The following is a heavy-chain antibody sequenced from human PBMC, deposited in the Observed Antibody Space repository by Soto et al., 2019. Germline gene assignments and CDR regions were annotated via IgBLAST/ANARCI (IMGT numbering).Heavy chain of an antibody. V-gene: IGHV4-34*01. Sequence: PSETLSLTCAVYGGSFSGYYWSWIRQPPGKGLEWIGEINHSGSTNYNPSLKSRVTISVDTSKNQFSLKLSSVTAADTAVYFCARDHHSYYDTSGYYPYFDFWGQGTRVT. CDR3: ARDHHSYYDTSGYYPYFDF. CDR2: INHSGST. CDR1: GGSFSGYY. D-gene: IGHD3-22*01. J-gene: IGHJ4*02.